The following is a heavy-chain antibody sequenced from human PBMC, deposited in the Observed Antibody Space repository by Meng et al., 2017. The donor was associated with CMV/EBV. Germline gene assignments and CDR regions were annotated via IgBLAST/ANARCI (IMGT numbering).Heavy chain of an antibody. CDR3: VTYIGNYINCYFDL. CDR1: GYSFTGYN. V-gene: IGHV1-2*02. CDR2: INTNSGGT. J-gene: IGHJ2*01. D-gene: IGHD1-7*01. Sequence: QVQLVQSGACVKKTGAFVKVSCKAYGYSFTGYNIHWVRQAPGQGIEWMGWINTNSGGTNYAQKFQCRVTMTRDTSISTAYMELSRLRSDDTDVYYCVTYIGNYINCYFDLWGRGTLVTVSS.